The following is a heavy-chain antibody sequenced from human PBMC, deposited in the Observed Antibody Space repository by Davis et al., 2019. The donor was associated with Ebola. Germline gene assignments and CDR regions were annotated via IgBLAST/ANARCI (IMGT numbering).Heavy chain of an antibody. CDR2: VYSAGST. J-gene: IGHJ6*02. CDR1: GFTFSNYD. Sequence: GESLKISCAASGFTFSNYDMGWVRQVPGKGLEWVSGVYSAGSTYYADSVKGRFTISRDNSKNTLYLQMNSLRAEDTAVYYCAKAPITIFGVVIGGGYYYGMDVWGQGTTVTVSS. CDR3: AKAPITIFGVVIGGGYYYGMDV. D-gene: IGHD3-3*01. V-gene: IGHV3-23*01.